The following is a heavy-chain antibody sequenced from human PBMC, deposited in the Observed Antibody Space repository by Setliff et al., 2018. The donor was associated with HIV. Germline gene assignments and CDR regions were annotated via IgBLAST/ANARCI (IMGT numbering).Heavy chain of an antibody. CDR1: GDSISSSTYC. D-gene: IGHD4-17*01. Sequence: SETLSLTCTVSGDSISSSTYCWGWIRQPPGKGLEWIGSICGTWKTYYNPSLKSRVTISVDTSKNQLSLKMTSVTAADTAVYYCATEEGATVHRIGFWGQGTLVTVSS. CDR3: ATEEGATVHRIGF. J-gene: IGHJ4*02. V-gene: IGHV4-39*07. CDR2: ICGTWKT.